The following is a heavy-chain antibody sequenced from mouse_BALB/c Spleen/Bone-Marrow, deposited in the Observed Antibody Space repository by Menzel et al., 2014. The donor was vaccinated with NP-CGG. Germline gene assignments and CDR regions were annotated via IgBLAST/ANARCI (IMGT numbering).Heavy chain of an antibody. J-gene: IGHJ3*01. CDR2: ISSGSSTI. D-gene: IGHD1-1*01. Sequence: EVQLVESGGGLVQPGGSRKLSCAASGFTFSSFGMHWVRQAPEKGLEWVAYISSGSSTIYYADTVKGRFTISRDNPKNKLFLQRTSLRSEDTAMYYCARRLDGVEGFASWGQGALVTVSA. CDR3: ARRLDGVEGFAS. CDR1: GFTFSSFG. V-gene: IGHV5-17*02.